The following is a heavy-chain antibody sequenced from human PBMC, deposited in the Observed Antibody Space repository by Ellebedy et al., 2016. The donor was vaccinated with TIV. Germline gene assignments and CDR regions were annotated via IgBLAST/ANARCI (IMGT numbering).Heavy chain of an antibody. CDR2: INGDGSNI. CDR3: ARDPYNWNGPFDY. D-gene: IGHD1-20*01. J-gene: IGHJ4*02. Sequence: GESLKISCAASGFTFSSSWVHWVRQVPGKGLVWVARINGDGSNIGYADSVKGRFTTSRDNAKSTLYLQMNSPRAEDTAVYYCARDPYNWNGPFDYWGQGTLVTVSS. CDR1: GFTFSSSW. V-gene: IGHV3-74*01.